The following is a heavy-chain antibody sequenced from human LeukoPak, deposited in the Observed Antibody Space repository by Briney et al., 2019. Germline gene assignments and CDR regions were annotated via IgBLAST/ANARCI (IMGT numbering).Heavy chain of an antibody. J-gene: IGHJ4*02. D-gene: IGHD3-22*01. CDR3: AKAETYYYDSSYFDY. Sequence: SGGSLRLSCAASGFTFDDYAMHWVRQAPGKGLEWVSGISWNSGSIGYADSVKGRFTISRDNSKNTLYLQMNSLRAEDTAVYYCAKAETYYYDSSYFDYWGQGTLVTVSS. V-gene: IGHV3-9*01. CDR2: ISWNSGSI. CDR1: GFTFDDYA.